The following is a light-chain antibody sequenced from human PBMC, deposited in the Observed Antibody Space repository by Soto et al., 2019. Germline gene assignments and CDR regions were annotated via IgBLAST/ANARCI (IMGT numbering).Light chain of an antibody. CDR3: SSYTSSSTLCG. J-gene: IGLJ1*01. Sequence: QSALTQPASVSGSPGQSITISCTGTSSDVGGYNYVSWYQQHPGKAPKLMIYDVSNRPSGVSNRFSGSKSGDTASLTISGRQAEDEADYYCSSYTSSSTLCGFGTVTKVTVL. CDR2: DVS. V-gene: IGLV2-14*01. CDR1: SSDVGGYNY.